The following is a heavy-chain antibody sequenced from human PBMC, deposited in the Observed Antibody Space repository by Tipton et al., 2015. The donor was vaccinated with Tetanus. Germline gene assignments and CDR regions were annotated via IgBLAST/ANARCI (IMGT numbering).Heavy chain of an antibody. V-gene: IGHV1-69*01. CDR1: GGTFSSYA. CDR3: ARGDLTAGVPEGRTYYYYYGMDV. D-gene: IGHD1-14*01. Sequence: QLVQSGAEVKKPGSSVKVSCKASGGTFSSYAISWVRQAPGQGLEWMGGIIPIFGTANYAQKFQGRVTITADESTSTAYMELSSLRSEDTAVYYCARGDLTAGVPEGRTYYYYYGMDVWGQGTTVTVSS. J-gene: IGHJ6*02. CDR2: IIPIFGTA.